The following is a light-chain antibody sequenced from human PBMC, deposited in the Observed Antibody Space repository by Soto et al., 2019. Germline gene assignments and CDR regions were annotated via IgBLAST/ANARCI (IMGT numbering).Light chain of an antibody. CDR3: VSYTSRTTYV. J-gene: IGLJ1*01. CDR2: DVA. Sequence: QSALTQPASVSDSPGQSITISCTGTSSDVGGSNFVSWYQQHPGKPPKLIIYDVANRPSGVSNRFSGSKSGSAASLIISRLHAEDEADYYRVSYTSRTTYVFGTGTKVTVL. V-gene: IGLV2-14*03. CDR1: SSDVGGSNF.